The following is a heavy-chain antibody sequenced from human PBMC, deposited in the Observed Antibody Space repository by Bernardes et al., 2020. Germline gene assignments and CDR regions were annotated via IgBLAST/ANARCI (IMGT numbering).Heavy chain of an antibody. J-gene: IGHJ4*02. V-gene: IGHV3-74*01. CDR2: LNSDGSST. D-gene: IGHD3-3*01. CDR3: ARVGVAFDY. Sequence: GGSLRLSCAACGFSFSRNWMHWVRQAPGKGLVWVSRLNSDGSSTSHADSVKGRFTISRDNAKNTLYLQMNSLRAEDTAVYYCARVGVAFDYWGQGTLVTVSS. CDR1: GFSFSRNW.